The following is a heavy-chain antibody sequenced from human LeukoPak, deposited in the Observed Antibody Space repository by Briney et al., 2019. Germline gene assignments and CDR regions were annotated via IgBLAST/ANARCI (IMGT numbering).Heavy chain of an antibody. CDR1: GFTFNSYA. CDR2: ITGSGGTT. J-gene: IGHJ6*03. CDR3: AVLPPTKEPNYYYYYMDV. V-gene: IGHV3-23*01. Sequence: GGTLRLSCAASGFTFNSYAMSWVRQAPGKGLEWVSGITGSGGTTYYADSVKGRFIISRDNSKNMLYLQMSSLRAEDTAVYYCAVLPPTKEPNYYYYYMDVWGKGTTVTISS. D-gene: IGHD5-12*01.